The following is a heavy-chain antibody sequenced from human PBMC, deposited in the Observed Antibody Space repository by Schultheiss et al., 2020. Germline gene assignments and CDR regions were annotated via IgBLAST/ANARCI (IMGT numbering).Heavy chain of an antibody. CDR2: ISSSSSYI. D-gene: IGHD6-19*01. CDR1: GFTFSSYG. V-gene: IGHV3-21*01. Sequence: GESLKISCAASGFTFSSYGMHWVRQAPGKGLEWVSSISSSSSYIYYADSVKGRFTISRDNAKNSLYLQMNSLRAEDTAVYYCARDSSGWYYYYYGMDVWGKGTTVTGS. CDR3: ARDSSGWYYYYYGMDV. J-gene: IGHJ6*04.